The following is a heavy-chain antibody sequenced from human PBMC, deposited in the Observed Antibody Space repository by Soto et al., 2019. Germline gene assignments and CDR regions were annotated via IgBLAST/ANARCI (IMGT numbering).Heavy chain of an antibody. CDR1: GGTFNKDA. D-gene: IGHD1-26*01. Sequence: QVQLVQSGAEVKKPGSSVKVSCKATGGTFNKDAITWLRQAPGQGLEWMGGIIPFSGTRKYAEKFQGRVTFTADEATFTAYMEVSSLSSEDTAIYYCVGGSYSWCQGTLVTVSS. CDR2: IIPFSGTR. V-gene: IGHV1-69*01. CDR3: VGGSYS. J-gene: IGHJ1*01.